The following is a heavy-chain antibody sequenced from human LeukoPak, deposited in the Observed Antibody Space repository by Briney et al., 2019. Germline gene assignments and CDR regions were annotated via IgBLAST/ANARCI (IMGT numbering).Heavy chain of an antibody. Sequence: GGSLRLSCAASGFAFSSYWMLWVRQVPGKGLVWVCRIDGDGTTTYADFAKGRFTISRDNTNNILNLQMNSLRPEDTAIYYCSRSQFDYWGRGVLVTVSS. CDR1: GFAFSSYW. J-gene: IGHJ4*02. CDR2: IDGDGTT. V-gene: IGHV3-74*01. CDR3: SRSQFDY.